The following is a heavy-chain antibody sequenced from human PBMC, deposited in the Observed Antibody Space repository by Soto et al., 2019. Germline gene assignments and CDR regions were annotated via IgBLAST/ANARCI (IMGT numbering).Heavy chain of an antibody. J-gene: IGHJ4*02. Sequence: EVQLLESGGGLVQPGGSLRLSCAASVTSRFTYDTYSMGWVRQAPGKGLEWVSAISGSGESTYYADSVKGRFTVSRDNSKNTLSLQMNSLRAEDTALYYCTLYDYIWASYTSLDYWGQGTLVIVSS. V-gene: IGHV3-23*01. CDR1: VTSRFTYDTYS. CDR3: TLYDYIWASYTSLDY. CDR2: ISGSGEST. D-gene: IGHD3-16*01.